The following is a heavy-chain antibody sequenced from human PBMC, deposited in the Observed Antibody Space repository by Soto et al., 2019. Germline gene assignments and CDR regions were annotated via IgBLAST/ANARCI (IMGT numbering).Heavy chain of an antibody. CDR3: ASGYSGYDEFDY. CDR1: GYTFTSYY. D-gene: IGHD5-12*01. Sequence: QVQLVQSGAEVKKPGASVKVSCTASGYTFTSYYMHWVRQAPGQGLGWMGIINPSGDSTSYAQKFQGRVTMTRDTSTSTVYMELSSLRSEDTAVYYCASGYSGYDEFDYWGQGTLVTVSS. V-gene: IGHV1-46*01. CDR2: INPSGDST. J-gene: IGHJ4*02.